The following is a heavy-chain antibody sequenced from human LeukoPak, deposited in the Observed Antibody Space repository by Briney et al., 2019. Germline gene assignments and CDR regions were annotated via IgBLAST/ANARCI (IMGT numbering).Heavy chain of an antibody. J-gene: IGHJ4*02. CDR1: GYTFTSYG. Sequence: ASVKVSCKASGYTFTSYGISWVRQAPGQGLEWMGWISAYNGNTNYAQKLQGRVTMTTDTSTSTAYMELRSLRSDDTAVYYCARDEWVPLREGTSFDYWGQGTLVTVSS. D-gene: IGHD1-26*01. V-gene: IGHV1-18*01. CDR2: ISAYNGNT. CDR3: ARDEWVPLREGTSFDY.